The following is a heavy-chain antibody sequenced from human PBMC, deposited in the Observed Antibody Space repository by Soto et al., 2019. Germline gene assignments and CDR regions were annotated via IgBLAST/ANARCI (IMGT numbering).Heavy chain of an antibody. CDR1: GYTFTSYT. D-gene: IGHD6-13*01. V-gene: IGHV1-3*01. CDR3: ARLALRFSTSDFYFDY. Sequence: QVHLVQSGAEVKKPGASVKVSCKASGYTFTSYTIHWVRQAPGQRLEWMGWINAGNGDTKYSQKFQGRVTITSDTSATSAYMELSSLRSEDTAVYYCARLALRFSTSDFYFDYWGQGTPVTVSS. J-gene: IGHJ4*02. CDR2: INAGNGDT.